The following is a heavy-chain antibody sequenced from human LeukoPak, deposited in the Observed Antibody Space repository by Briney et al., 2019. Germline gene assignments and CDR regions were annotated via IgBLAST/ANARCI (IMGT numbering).Heavy chain of an antibody. CDR1: GGSIGSYY. Sequence: SETLSLTCTVSGGSIGSYYWTWIRQPAGTGLEWIGHIYTSGSTTYNPSLKSRVTISVDKSKKQFSLKLSSVTAADTAIYYCARSVIGSSVFPFDYWGQGTLVTVSS. V-gene: IGHV4-4*07. J-gene: IGHJ4*02. CDR2: IYTSGST. D-gene: IGHD3-10*01. CDR3: ARSVIGSSVFPFDY.